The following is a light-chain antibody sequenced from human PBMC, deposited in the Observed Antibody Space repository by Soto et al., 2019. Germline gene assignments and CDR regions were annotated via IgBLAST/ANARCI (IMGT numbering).Light chain of an antibody. Sequence: DIVLTQSPLSLPVTPGEPASISCRSSQSLLHIYGYYYLDWYLQKPGQSPQLLIYLGSNRASGVPDRFSGSGSGTYFTLKISRVEAEDVGVYYCMQALQTPLTFGGGTNVEIK. CDR3: MQALQTPLT. CDR1: QSLLHIYGYYY. CDR2: LGS. V-gene: IGKV2-28*01. J-gene: IGKJ4*01.